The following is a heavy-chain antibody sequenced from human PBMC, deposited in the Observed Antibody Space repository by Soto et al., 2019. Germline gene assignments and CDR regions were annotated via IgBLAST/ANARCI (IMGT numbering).Heavy chain of an antibody. V-gene: IGHV3-23*01. CDR1: GFPFSSYA. CDR3: AKDRDYSSSWYGYFDY. J-gene: IGHJ4*02. Sequence: EVQLLESGGGLVQPGGSLRLSCAASGFPFSSYAMSWVRQAPGKGLEWVSAISGSGGSTYYADSVKGRFTISRDNVKNTLYLQMNSLRAEDTAVYYCAKDRDYSSSWYGYFDYWGQGTLVTVSS. CDR2: ISGSGGST. D-gene: IGHD6-13*01.